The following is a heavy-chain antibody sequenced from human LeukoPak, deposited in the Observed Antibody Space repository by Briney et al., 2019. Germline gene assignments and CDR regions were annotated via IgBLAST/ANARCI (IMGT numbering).Heavy chain of an antibody. J-gene: IGHJ4*02. CDR3: ARDCSNGVCFPRDY. V-gene: IGHV1-18*01. D-gene: IGHD2-8*01. Sequence: ASVKVSCKASGYTLSEYGISWVRRAPGQGLEWVGWITTYNGDKKYSQKFRGRVTMTTDTSTSTYYMELRSLRSDDTAVYYCARDCSNGVCFPRDYWGQGTLVTVST. CDR2: ITTYNGDK. CDR1: GYTLSEYG.